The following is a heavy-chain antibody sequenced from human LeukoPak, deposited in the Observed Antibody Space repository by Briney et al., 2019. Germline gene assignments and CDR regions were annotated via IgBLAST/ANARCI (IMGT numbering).Heavy chain of an antibody. D-gene: IGHD5-24*01. J-gene: IGHJ4*02. CDR1: GYTFTGYY. Sequence: ASVKVSCKASGYTFTGYYMHWVRQAPGQGLEWMGWINPNSGGTNYAQKFQGRVTMTRDTSISTAYMELSRLRSDDTAVYYCARVPPVETATTYFDYWGQGTLVTVSS. V-gene: IGHV1-2*02. CDR3: ARVPPVETATTYFDY. CDR2: INPNSGGT.